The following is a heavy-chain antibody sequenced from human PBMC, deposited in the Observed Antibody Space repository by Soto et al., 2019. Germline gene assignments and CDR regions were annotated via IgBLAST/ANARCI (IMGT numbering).Heavy chain of an antibody. Sequence: TLSLICSVSGYSISSYYWGWIRQPPGKGLEWIGNIYYSGSTIYNPSLKSRVTMSIDTSKNQFSLKLRSVSAADTAVYYCAGSLGWFESWGQGTPVTVSS. CDR1: GYSISSYY. CDR2: IYYSGST. J-gene: IGHJ5*01. D-gene: IGHD3-16*01. V-gene: IGHV4-59*08. CDR3: AGSLGWFES.